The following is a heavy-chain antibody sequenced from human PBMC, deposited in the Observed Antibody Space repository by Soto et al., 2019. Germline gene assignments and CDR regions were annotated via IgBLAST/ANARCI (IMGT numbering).Heavy chain of an antibody. CDR1: GFTFSSYA. D-gene: IGHD6-6*01. Sequence: EVQLLESGGGLVQPGESLRLSCAASGFTFSSYAMSWVRQAPWKGLEWGSVISGSDDSTYYADSVKGRFTISRDNSKNTLYLQMNRLRAEDTAVYYCAKRSSSSTFDYWGQGTLVTVSS. CDR3: AKRSSSSTFDY. J-gene: IGHJ4*02. CDR2: ISGSDDST. V-gene: IGHV3-23*01.